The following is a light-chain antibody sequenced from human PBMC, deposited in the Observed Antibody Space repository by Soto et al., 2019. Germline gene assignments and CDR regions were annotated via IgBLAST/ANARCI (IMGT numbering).Light chain of an antibody. CDR1: SSNIGSHT. CDR3: AAWDDSLNGPV. Sequence: QSVLTQPPSASGTTGQRVTISCSGSSSNIGSHTVNWYQQLPGTAPKLLLYTDNQRPSGVPDRFSGSKSGTSASLAISGLQYEDEADYYCAAWDDSLNGPVFGGGTKRTVL. CDR2: TDN. V-gene: IGLV1-44*01. J-gene: IGLJ2*01.